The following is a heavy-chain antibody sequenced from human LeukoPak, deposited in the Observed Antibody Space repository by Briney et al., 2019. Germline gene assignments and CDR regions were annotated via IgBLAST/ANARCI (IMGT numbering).Heavy chain of an antibody. CDR3: ARVAIVVVPAARMRNYYIDY. Sequence: PSETLSLTCAVSGGSISSGGYSWSWIRQPPGKGLEWIGYIYHSGSTYYNPSLKSRVTISVDRSKNQFSLKLSSVTAADTAVYYCARVAIVVVPAARMRNYYIDYWGQGTLVTVSS. D-gene: IGHD2-2*01. CDR2: IYHSGST. CDR1: GGSISSGGYS. J-gene: IGHJ4*02. V-gene: IGHV4-30-2*01.